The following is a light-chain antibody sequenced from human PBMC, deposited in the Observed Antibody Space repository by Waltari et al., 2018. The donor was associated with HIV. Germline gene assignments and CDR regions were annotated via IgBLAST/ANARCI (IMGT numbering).Light chain of an antibody. CDR1: SSDVGSYNL. J-gene: IGLJ2*01. CDR2: EVS. Sequence: QSALTQPASVSGSPGQSITISCTGTSSDVGSYNLVSWYQQHPGKAPKLMIYEVSKRPSGVSNRCSGSKSGNTASLTISGRQAEDEADYYCCSYAGSSLVFGGGTKLTVL. V-gene: IGLV2-23*02. CDR3: CSYAGSSLV.